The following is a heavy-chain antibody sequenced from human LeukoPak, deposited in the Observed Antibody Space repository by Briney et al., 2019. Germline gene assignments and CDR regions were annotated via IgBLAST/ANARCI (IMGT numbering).Heavy chain of an antibody. Sequence: GGSLRVSCAASGFSFSDYAMSWVRQAPGKGLEWVSVISGSSGSTYYADSVKGRFTIFRDNSKNTLYLRMNSLRAEDTAVYYCAKGSGYYFGSGTYYFDYWGQGTLVTVSS. CDR1: GFSFSDYA. V-gene: IGHV3-23*01. D-gene: IGHD3-10*01. CDR2: ISGSSGST. J-gene: IGHJ4*02. CDR3: AKGSGYYFGSGTYYFDY.